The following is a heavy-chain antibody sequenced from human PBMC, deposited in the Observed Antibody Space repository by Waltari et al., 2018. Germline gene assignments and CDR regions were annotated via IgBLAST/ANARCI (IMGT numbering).Heavy chain of an antibody. J-gene: IGHJ5*01. CDR1: GFTFRNSA. CDR3: AKEGGRWLVANWVDF. V-gene: IGHV3-23*01. D-gene: IGHD6-19*01. Sequence: EAQLLESGGDFVHPGGSLRLSCVVSGFTFRNSALSWVRQAPGKGCGGGSGSRGGGETKYYGEAVKGRFTISRDKSKNMLYLQMSSLGGDDTAVYYCAKEGGRWLVANWVDFWGQGTLVTVSS. CDR2: SRGGGETK.